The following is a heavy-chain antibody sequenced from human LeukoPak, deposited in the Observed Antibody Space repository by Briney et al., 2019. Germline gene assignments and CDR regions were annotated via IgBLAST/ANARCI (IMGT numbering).Heavy chain of an antibody. CDR1: GFTFSNAW. Sequence: SGGSLRLSCAASGFTFSNAWMSWVRQAPGKGLEWVGRIKSKTDGGTTDYAAPVKGRFTISRDDSKNTLYLQMNSLRAEDTPVYYCARDLWLVKGYFDYWGQGTLVTVSS. CDR2: IKSKTDGGTT. J-gene: IGHJ4*02. D-gene: IGHD6-19*01. V-gene: IGHV3-15*01. CDR3: ARDLWLVKGYFDY.